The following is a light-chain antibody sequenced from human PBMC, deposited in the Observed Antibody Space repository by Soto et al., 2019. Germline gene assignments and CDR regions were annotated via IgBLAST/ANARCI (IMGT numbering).Light chain of an antibody. Sequence: EIVMTQSPATLSVSPGERVTLSSRASQDIRSSLAWYQQKPGQAPRLLIYGASIRATGVPATFSGSVSGTEFTLSISSLQSEHIGVYYCQQDSSWPLTFGGGTKVDIK. CDR3: QQDSSWPLT. V-gene: IGKV3-15*01. J-gene: IGKJ4*01. CDR1: QDIRSS. CDR2: GAS.